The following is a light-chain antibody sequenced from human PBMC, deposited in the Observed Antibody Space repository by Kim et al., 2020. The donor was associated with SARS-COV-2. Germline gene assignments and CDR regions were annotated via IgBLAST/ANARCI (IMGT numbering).Light chain of an antibody. J-gene: IGLJ3*02. Sequence: QAGLTQPPLVSKDLRQTATLTCTGNRNNVGNEGAAWLQQHQGHPPKLLFYRSNNRPSGISERLSASRSGNTASLTITGLQPEDEADYYCSAWDSSLNAWVFGGGTQLTVL. CDR3: SAWDSSLNAWV. CDR1: RNNVGNEG. CDR2: RSN. V-gene: IGLV10-54*01.